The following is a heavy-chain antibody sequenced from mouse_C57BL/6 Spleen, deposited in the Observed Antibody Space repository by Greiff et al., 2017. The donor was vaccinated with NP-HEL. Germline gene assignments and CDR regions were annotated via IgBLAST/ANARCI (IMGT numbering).Heavy chain of an antibody. CDR2: ISSGGDYI. V-gene: IGHV5-9-1*02. CDR3: TRDEDYYGSSPFAY. D-gene: IGHD1-1*01. Sequence: DVTLVESGEGLVKPGGSLKLSCAASGFTFSSYAMSWVRQTPEKRLEWVAYISSGGDYIYYADTVKGRFTISRDNARNTLYLQMSSLKSEDTAMYYCTRDEDYYGSSPFAYWGQGTLVTVSA. CDR1: GFTFSSYA. J-gene: IGHJ3*01.